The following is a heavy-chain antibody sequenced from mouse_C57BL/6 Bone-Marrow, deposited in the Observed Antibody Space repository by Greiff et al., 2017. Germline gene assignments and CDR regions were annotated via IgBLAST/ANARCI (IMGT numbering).Heavy chain of an antibody. CDR1: GYTFTDYY. V-gene: IGHV1-19*01. CDR2: INPYNGGT. J-gene: IGHJ4*01. CDR3: ARNTGGLYARDD. D-gene: IGHD1-1*01. Sequence: VQLQQSGPVLVKPGASVKMSCKASGYTFTDYYMNWVKQSHGQRLEWIGVINPYNGGTSSNQKFKGKATLTVDKSSSTAYMELNSLTSEDSAVYYCARNTGGLYARDDWGQGTSVTVSS.